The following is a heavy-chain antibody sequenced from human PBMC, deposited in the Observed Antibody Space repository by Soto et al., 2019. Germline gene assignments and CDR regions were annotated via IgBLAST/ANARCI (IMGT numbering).Heavy chain of an antibody. D-gene: IGHD3-3*01. J-gene: IGHJ4*02. Sequence: PVKGSCKASGDTFSSYAIGWVRQAPGQGLEWMGGIIPIFGTANYAQKFQGRGTITADKSTSTAYMELSSLRTEDTAVYYCARSTYDSWSGYSLYDFDYWGEGTLVTVSS. V-gene: IGHV1-69*06. CDR2: IIPIFGTA. CDR1: GDTFSSYA. CDR3: ARSTYDSWSGYSLYDFDY.